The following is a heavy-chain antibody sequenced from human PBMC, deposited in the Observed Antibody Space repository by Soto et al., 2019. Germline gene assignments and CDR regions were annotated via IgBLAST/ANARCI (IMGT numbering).Heavy chain of an antibody. CDR1: GFTFSRYS. V-gene: IGHV3-48*02. J-gene: IGHJ4*02. CDR3: ARDSDYSFDY. D-gene: IGHD4-17*01. CDR2: ISSTI. Sequence: PGGSLRLSCAASGFTFSRYSMNWVRQAPGKGLEWISYISSTIYYADSVKGRFTISRDNAKNSLYLQMNSLRDEDTAVYYCARDSDYSFDYWGQGALVPVSS.